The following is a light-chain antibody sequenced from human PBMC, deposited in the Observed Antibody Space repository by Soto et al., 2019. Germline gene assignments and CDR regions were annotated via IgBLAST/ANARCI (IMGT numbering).Light chain of an antibody. CDR1: QSVSSNY. CDR2: GAS. V-gene: IGKV3-20*01. CDR3: QQYGSSPQT. J-gene: IGKJ2*01. Sequence: ESVLTQSPGTLSLSPGERATLSCRASQSVSSNYFAWYQQKPGQAPRLIIYGASSRATGIPDRFTGSGSGTDFTLTISRLEPEDFAVYYCQQYGSSPQTFGQGTKLEIK.